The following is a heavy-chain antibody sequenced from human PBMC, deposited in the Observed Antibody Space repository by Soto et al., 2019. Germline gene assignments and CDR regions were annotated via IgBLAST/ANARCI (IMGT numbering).Heavy chain of an antibody. V-gene: IGHV6-1*01. D-gene: IGHD5-12*01. CDR2: TYYRSKWYS. J-gene: IGHJ6*02. Sequence: SQTLSLTCAISGDSVSSNIAAWNWIRQSPSRGLEWLGRTYYRSKWYSDFAVSVKSRITINPDTSKNQFSLQLNSVTPEDTAVYYCARDIEYSKSSDYDMDVWGQGTTVTVSS. CDR3: ARDIEYSKSSDYDMDV. CDR1: GDSVSSNIAA.